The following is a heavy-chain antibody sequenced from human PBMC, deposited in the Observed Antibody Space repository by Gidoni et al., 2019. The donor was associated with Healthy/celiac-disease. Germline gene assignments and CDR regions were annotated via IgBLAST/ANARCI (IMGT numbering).Heavy chain of an antibody. D-gene: IGHD3-10*01. Sequence: EVQLLESGGGLVQPGGSLRLSCAASGFTFSSYAMRGVRQAPGKGLEWVSAISGSGGSTYSADSVKGRFTISRDNSKNTLYLQMNSLRAEDTAVYYCAKDGARGVAPSGYWGQGTLVTVSS. CDR2: ISGSGGST. J-gene: IGHJ4*02. CDR3: AKDGARGVAPSGY. CDR1: GFTFSSYA. V-gene: IGHV3-23*01.